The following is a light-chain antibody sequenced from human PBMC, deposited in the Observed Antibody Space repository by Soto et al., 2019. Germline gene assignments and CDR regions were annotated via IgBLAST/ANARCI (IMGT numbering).Light chain of an antibody. CDR2: GAS. CDR3: QQYYNWPS. J-gene: IGKJ5*01. CDR1: QSVGTS. V-gene: IGKV3-15*01. Sequence: EIELTQFPVTLSVSPGERATLSCRTSQSVGTSFAWYQQRPSEAPRLLIFGASTRATGIPGSFSGSGSGTEFTLTISSLQSEDLAFYYCQQYYNWPSFGQGTRLEIK.